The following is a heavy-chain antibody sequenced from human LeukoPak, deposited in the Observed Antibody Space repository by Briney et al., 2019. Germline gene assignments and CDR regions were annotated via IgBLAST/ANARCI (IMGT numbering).Heavy chain of an antibody. Sequence: GGSLRLSCAASGFTFNSYAIHWVRQAPGKGLEWVAVISYDGSNKYYADSVKGRFTISRANSKNTLYLQLNSLRPEDTAVYYCARDQLAYSGYDTLFDYWGQGTLVTVSS. CDR2: ISYDGSNK. CDR1: GFTFNSYA. J-gene: IGHJ4*02. D-gene: IGHD5-12*01. V-gene: IGHV3-30*04. CDR3: ARDQLAYSGYDTLFDY.